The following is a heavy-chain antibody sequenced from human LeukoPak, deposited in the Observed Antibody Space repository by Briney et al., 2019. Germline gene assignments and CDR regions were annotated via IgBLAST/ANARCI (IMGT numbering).Heavy chain of an antibody. CDR3: AKRDGSGPFDY. V-gene: IGHV4-59*01. D-gene: IGHD2-15*01. CDR2: IYYSGST. J-gene: IGHJ4*02. CDR1: GGSISSYY. Sequence: PSETLSLTCTVSGGSISSYYWSWIRQPPGKGLEWIGYIYYSGSTNYNPSLKSRVTISVDTSKNQFSLKLSSVTAADTAVYYCAKRDGSGPFDYWGQGTLVTVSS.